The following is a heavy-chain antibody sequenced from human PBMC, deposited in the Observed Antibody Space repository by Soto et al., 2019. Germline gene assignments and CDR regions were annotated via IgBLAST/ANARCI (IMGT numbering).Heavy chain of an antibody. V-gene: IGHV5-51*01. Sequence: PGESLKISCKGSGYSFTSYLIGWVRQMPGKGLEWMGIIYPGDSDTRYSPSFQGQVTISADKSISTAYLQWSSLKASDTAMYYCATTYCSGGSCYSDHDAFDIWGQGAMVTVSS. J-gene: IGHJ3*02. CDR2: IYPGDSDT. CDR3: ATTYCSGGSCYSDHDAFDI. CDR1: GYSFTSYL. D-gene: IGHD2-15*01.